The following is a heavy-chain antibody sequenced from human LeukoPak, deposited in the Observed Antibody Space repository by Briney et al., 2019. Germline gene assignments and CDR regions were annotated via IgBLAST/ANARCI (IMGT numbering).Heavy chain of an antibody. D-gene: IGHD2-21*01. CDR1: GVSLSSSYY. CDR2: MYDSGNT. Sequence: SGTLSLTCTVSGVSLSSSYYWGWIRQPPGRGLEWIGSMYDSGNTYYNASLKSRVTMSVDTSKNQLSLKLTSVTAADTAVYYCARHGGHIVVVPHFDFWGQGTLVTVSS. V-gene: IGHV4-39*01. J-gene: IGHJ4*02. CDR3: ARHGGHIVVVPHFDF.